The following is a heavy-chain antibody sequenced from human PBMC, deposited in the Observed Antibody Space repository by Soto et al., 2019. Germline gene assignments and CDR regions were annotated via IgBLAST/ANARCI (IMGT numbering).Heavy chain of an antibody. J-gene: IGHJ6*02. CDR3: ARHDSSGYYYPNYYYYGMDV. CDR1: GGTFSSYA. CDR2: IIPIFGTA. Sequence: QVQLVQSGAEVKKPGYSVKVSCKASGGTFSSYAISWVRQAPGQGLEWMGGIIPIFGTANYAQKFQGRVTITADESTSTAYMELSSLRSEDTAVYYCARHDSSGYYYPNYYYYGMDVWGQGTTVTVSS. D-gene: IGHD3-22*01. V-gene: IGHV1-69*01.